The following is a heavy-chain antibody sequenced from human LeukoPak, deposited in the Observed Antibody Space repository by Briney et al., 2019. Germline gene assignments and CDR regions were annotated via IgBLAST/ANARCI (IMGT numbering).Heavy chain of an antibody. D-gene: IGHD3-22*01. V-gene: IGHV3-23*01. CDR3: AKAPYYYDSSGYS. J-gene: IGHJ5*02. CDR2: ITGSGGNT. Sequence: GGSLRLSCAASGFTFSSYAMSWVRQAPGKGLEWVSAITGSGGNTYYADSVEGRFTISRDNSKNTLYLQMNSLRAEDTAVYYCAKAPYYYDSSGYSWGQGTLVTASS. CDR1: GFTFSSYA.